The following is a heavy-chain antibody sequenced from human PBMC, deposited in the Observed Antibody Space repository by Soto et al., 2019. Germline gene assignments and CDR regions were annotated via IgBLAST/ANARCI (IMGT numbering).Heavy chain of an antibody. J-gene: IGHJ5*02. CDR1: GGSFSGYY. CDR2: INHSGST. V-gene: IGHV4-34*01. CDR3: ARRGIAARYQT. Sequence: QVQLQQWGAGLLKPSETLSLTCAVYGGSFSGYYWSWIRQPPGKGLEWIGEINHSGSTNYNPSLKSRVTISVDTSKNQFSLKLSSVTAADTAVYYCARRGIAARYQTWGQGTLVTVSS. D-gene: IGHD6-6*01.